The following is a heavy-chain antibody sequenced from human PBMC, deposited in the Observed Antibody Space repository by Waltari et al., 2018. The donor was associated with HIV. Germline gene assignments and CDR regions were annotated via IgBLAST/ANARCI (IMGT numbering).Heavy chain of an antibody. CDR2: ISSSGSTI. Sequence: QVQLVESGGGLVKPGGSLRLSCAASGFTFSDYYMSWIRQAPGQGLEVVSYISSSGSTIYYADSVKGRFTISRDNAKNSLYLQMNSLRAEDTAVYYCAREGAYYYDSSSDAAFDIWGQGTMVTVSS. D-gene: IGHD3-22*01. CDR1: GFTFSDYY. CDR3: AREGAYYYDSSSDAAFDI. V-gene: IGHV3-11*01. J-gene: IGHJ3*02.